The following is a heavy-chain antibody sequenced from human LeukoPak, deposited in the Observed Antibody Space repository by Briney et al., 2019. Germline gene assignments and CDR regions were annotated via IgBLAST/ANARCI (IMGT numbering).Heavy chain of an antibody. CDR3: ARTVPAAILGAFDI. V-gene: IGHV3-53*01. D-gene: IGHD2-2*01. CDR2: IYSGGST. Sequence: GGSLRLSCAASGFTVSSNYMSWVRQAPGKGLEWVSVIYSGGSTYYADSVKGRFTISRDNSKNTLYLQMNSLRAEDTAVYYCARTVPAAILGAFDIWGQGTMVTVSS. CDR1: GFTVSSNY. J-gene: IGHJ3*02.